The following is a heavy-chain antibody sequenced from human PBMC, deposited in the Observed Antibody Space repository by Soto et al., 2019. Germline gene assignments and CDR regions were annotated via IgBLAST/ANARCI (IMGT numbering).Heavy chain of an antibody. CDR3: ARVPFSSFGVADPPVGWFDP. CDR2: IFYTGST. V-gene: IGHV4-30-4*01. D-gene: IGHD3-3*01. CDR1: GGFVNSVNNY. Sequence: QVHLQESGPGLVQPSQTLSLTCAVSGGFVNSVNNYWSWIRQPPGKGLEGLGYIFYTGSTYYNPSLKSRITISIDTSKNQFSLKLTSVTAADTAVYYCARVPFSSFGVADPPVGWFDPWGQGTLVTVSS. J-gene: IGHJ5*02.